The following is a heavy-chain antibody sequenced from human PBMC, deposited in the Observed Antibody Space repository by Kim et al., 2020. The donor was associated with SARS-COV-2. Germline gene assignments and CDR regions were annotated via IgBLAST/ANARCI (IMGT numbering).Heavy chain of an antibody. CDR3: ARLGAYSSSSYYYYGMDV. CDR2: IYYSGRT. V-gene: IGHV4-39*01. CDR1: GGSISSSSYY. J-gene: IGHJ6*02. D-gene: IGHD6-13*01. Sequence: SETLSLTCTVSGGSISSSSYYWGWIRQPPGKGLEWIGSIYYSGRTYYNPSLKSRVTISVDTSKNQFSLKLSSVTAADTAVYYCARLGAYSSSSYYYYGMDVWGQGTTVTVSS.